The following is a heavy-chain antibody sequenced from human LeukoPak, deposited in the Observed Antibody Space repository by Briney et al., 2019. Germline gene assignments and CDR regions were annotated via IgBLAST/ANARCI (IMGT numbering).Heavy chain of an antibody. D-gene: IGHD3-10*01. Sequence: SGGSLRLSCAASGFTFSDYYMSWIRQAPGKGLEWVSYISSSGSTIYYADSVKGRFTISRDNAKNSLYLQMNSLRAEDTAVYYCARDWDYYGSGSYLAYWGQGTLVTVSS. V-gene: IGHV3-11*01. J-gene: IGHJ4*02. CDR3: ARDWDYYGSGSYLAY. CDR1: GFTFSDYY. CDR2: ISSSGSTI.